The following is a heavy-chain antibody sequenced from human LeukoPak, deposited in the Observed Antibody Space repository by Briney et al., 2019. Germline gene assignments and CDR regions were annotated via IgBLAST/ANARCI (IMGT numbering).Heavy chain of an antibody. J-gene: IGHJ4*02. D-gene: IGHD3-22*01. V-gene: IGHV3-20*04. CDR2: INWNGGST. CDR3: ARGVYDSSGYYHY. CDR1: GFTFDDYG. Sequence: GGSLRLSCAASGFTFDDYGMSWVRQAPGKGLEWVSGINWNGGSTGYADSVEGRFTISRDNAKNSLYLQMNSLRAEDTAVYYCARGVYDSSGYYHYWGQGTLVTVSS.